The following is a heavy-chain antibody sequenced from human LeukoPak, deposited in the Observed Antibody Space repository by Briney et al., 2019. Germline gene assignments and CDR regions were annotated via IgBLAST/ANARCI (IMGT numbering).Heavy chain of an antibody. D-gene: IGHD5-18*01. CDR2: IYYSGST. CDR3: AREGYSYGYLV. CDR1: GGSIGPYF. V-gene: IGHV4-59*01. Sequence: SETLSLTCTVSGGSIGPYFWSWIRQPPGKGLEWIGYIYYSGSTNYNPSLKSRVTISVDTSKNQFSLKLSSVTAADTAVYYCAREGYSYGYLVWGQGTLVTVSS. J-gene: IGHJ4*02.